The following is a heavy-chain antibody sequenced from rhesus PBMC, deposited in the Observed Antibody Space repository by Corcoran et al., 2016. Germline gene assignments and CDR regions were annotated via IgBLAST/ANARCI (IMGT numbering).Heavy chain of an antibody. D-gene: IGHD4-29*01. CDR1: GYSISSGYY. CDR3: ARQYSTAVSN. Sequence: QVQLQESGPGLVKPSETLSLTCAVSGYSISSGYYWGWIRQPPGKGLEYIGYISGSSGSTYYPPSLESRVPISKDTSKNQFSLKVSSVTAADTAVYYCARQYSTAVSNWGQGVLVTVSS. J-gene: IGHJ4*01. V-gene: IGHV4-99*01. CDR2: ISGSSGST.